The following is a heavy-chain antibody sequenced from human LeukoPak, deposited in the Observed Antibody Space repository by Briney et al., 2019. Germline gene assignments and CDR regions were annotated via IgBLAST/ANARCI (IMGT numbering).Heavy chain of an antibody. D-gene: IGHD2-2*02. Sequence: GGSLRLSCAASGFTLSSYAMHWVRQAPGKGLEWVAVISDDGSNKYYADSVKGRFTISRDNSKNTLYLQMNSLRTEDTAVYYCAKDYSLYCSSASCYTPFDYWGQGALVTVSS. CDR3: AKDYSLYCSSASCYTPFDY. V-gene: IGHV3-30-3*01. CDR1: GFTLSSYA. CDR2: ISDDGSNK. J-gene: IGHJ4*02.